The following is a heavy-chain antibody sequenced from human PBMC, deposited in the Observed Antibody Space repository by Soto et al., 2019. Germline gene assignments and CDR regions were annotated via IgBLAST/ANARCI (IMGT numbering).Heavy chain of an antibody. CDR1: GYSFTNYN. Sequence: ASVKVSCKASGYSFTNYNIHWVRQAPGQGLEWMGVISPSCGSTSYAQKFQTRVTMTRDTFTSTVYMELSSLRSEDTAVYYCAREILETDFWGQGTLVTVSS. D-gene: IGHD1-1*01. CDR3: AREILETDF. J-gene: IGHJ4*02. V-gene: IGHV1-46*03. CDR2: ISPSCGST.